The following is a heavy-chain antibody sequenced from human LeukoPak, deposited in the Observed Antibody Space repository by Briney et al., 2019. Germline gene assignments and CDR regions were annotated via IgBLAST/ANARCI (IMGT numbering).Heavy chain of an antibody. D-gene: IGHD6-19*01. Sequence: GGSLRLSCAASGFTFSSYGMHWVRQAPGKGLEWVAVISYDGSNKYYADSVKGRFTISRDNSKNTLYLQMNSLRAEDTAMYYCARDSPAVAGFDYWGQGTLVTVSS. J-gene: IGHJ4*02. CDR3: ARDSPAVAGFDY. CDR2: ISYDGSNK. V-gene: IGHV3-30*03. CDR1: GFTFSSYG.